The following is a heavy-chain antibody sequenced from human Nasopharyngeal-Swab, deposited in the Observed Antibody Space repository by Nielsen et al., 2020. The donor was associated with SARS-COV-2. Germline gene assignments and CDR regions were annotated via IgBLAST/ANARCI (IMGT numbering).Heavy chain of an antibody. V-gene: IGHV4-30-4*01. CDR3: ARAKKYGGTWEHTDY. CDR1: AGSISSRDYY. J-gene: IGHJ4*02. Sequence: SQTLSLTCTVSAGSISSRDYYWSWIRQPPGKGLEWIVCIFYRGYTNSNPSLMCRVTISLHTSQNTCSLKLISVTAADAAVYYYARAKKYGGTWEHTDYWGQGTLVTVSS. CDR2: IFYRGYT. D-gene: IGHD1-26*01.